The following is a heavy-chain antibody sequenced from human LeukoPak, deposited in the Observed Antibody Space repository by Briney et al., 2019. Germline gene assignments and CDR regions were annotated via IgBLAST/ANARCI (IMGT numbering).Heavy chain of an antibody. J-gene: IGHJ4*02. CDR3: ASKTWLAPLDY. CDR2: ISSSGSTI. V-gene: IGHV3-11*01. D-gene: IGHD6-19*01. Sequence: GGSLRLSCAASGFTFSDYYMSWIRQAPGKGLEWVSYISSSGSTIYYADSVKGRFTISRDNAKNSLYLQMNSLRAEDTAVYYCASKTWLAPLDYWGQGTLVTVSS. CDR1: GFTFSDYY.